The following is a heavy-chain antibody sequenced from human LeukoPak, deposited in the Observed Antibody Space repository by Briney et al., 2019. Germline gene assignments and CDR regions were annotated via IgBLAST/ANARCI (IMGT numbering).Heavy chain of an antibody. CDR3: ARDQGNGYLGDY. CDR1: GYTFIRYG. J-gene: IGHJ4*02. V-gene: IGHV1-18*01. D-gene: IGHD3-22*01. Sequence: GASVKVSCKASGYTFIRYGFSWVRQAPGQGPEWMGWISAYNGDTNYAQKVQGRVTMTTDTSTTTAYMELRSLRSDDTAVYYCARDQGNGYLGDYWGQGTLITVSS. CDR2: ISAYNGDT.